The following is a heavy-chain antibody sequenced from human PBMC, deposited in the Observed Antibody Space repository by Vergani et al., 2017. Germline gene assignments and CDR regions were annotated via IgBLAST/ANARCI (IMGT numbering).Heavy chain of an antibody. V-gene: IGHV4-30-4*01. D-gene: IGHD2-15*01. J-gene: IGHJ5*02. CDR1: GFSIDNGYY. Sequence: QVQLQESGPGLVKPSETLSLTCAVSGFSIDNGYYWSWIRQPPGKGLEWIGYIYYSGSTYYNPSLKSRVTISVDTSKNQFSLKLSSVTAADTAVYYCTRHWAVVAANNWFDPWGQGTLVTVSS. CDR2: IYYSGST. CDR3: TRHWAVVAANNWFDP.